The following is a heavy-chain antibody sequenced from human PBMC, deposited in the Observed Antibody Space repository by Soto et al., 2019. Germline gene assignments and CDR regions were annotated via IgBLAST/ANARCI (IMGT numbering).Heavy chain of an antibody. CDR1: GFSLSTSGMC. D-gene: IGHD1-26*01. J-gene: IGHJ4*02. V-gene: IGHV2-70*01. Sequence: GSGPTLVNPTQTLTLTCTFSGFSLSTSGMCVSWIRQPPGKALEWLALIDWDDDKYYSTSLKTRLTISKDTSKNQVVLTMTNMDPVDTATYYCARISEWELPYEQPVFDYWGQGTLVTVSS. CDR3: ARISEWELPYEQPVFDY. CDR2: IDWDDDK.